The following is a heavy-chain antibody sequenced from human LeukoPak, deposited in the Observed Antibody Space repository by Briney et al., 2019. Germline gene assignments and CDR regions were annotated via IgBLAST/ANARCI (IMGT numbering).Heavy chain of an antibody. CDR1: GGSVSDYY. CDR3: ARSVLITFGGVIAPNFRH. J-gene: IGHJ1*01. D-gene: IGHD3-16*02. V-gene: IGHV4-59*02. Sequence: SETLSLTCTISGGSVSDYYGSWIRQSPGKGLERIGYIYHTGSTNYNPSLKSRVAISVDTSKNQFSLKLSSVTAADTAVYYCARSVLITFGGVIAPNFRHWGQGTLVTVSS. CDR2: IYHTGST.